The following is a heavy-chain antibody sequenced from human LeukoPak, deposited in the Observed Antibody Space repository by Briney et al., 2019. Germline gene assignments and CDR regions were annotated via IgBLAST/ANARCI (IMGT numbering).Heavy chain of an antibody. J-gene: IGHJ6*02. V-gene: IGHV1-69*04. D-gene: IGHD3-22*01. Sequence: ASVKVSCKASGGTFISYAISWVRQAPGQGLEWMGRIIPILGIANYAQKFQGRVTINADKSTSTAYMELSSLRSEDTAVYYCARVRRYYDSSGYYYSYYGMDVWGQGTRVTVSS. CDR3: ARVRRYYDSSGYYYSYYGMDV. CDR1: GGTFISYA. CDR2: IIPILGIA.